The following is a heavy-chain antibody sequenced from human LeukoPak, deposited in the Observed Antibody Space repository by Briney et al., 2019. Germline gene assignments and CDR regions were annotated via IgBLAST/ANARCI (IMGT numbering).Heavy chain of an antibody. V-gene: IGHV1-2*04. CDR2: INPNSGGT. J-gene: IGHJ5*02. CDR1: GYTLTGYY. CDR3: ARGRNYDILTGYFDP. D-gene: IGHD3-9*01. Sequence: GASVKVSCKASGYTLTGYYMHWVRQAPGQGLEWMGWINPNSGGTNYAQKFQGWVTMTRDTSISTAYMELSRLRSDDTAVYYCARGRNYDILTGYFDPWGQGTLVTVSS.